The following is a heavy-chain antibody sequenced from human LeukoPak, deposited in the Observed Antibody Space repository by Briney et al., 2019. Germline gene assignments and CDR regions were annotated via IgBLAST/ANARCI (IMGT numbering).Heavy chain of an antibody. J-gene: IGHJ5*02. Sequence: GASVKVSCKASGYSFIDYYIHWVRQAPGQGLEWMGWVNPHSGGTKFAQKFQGRVTMTRDTSISTAYMELSRLRSDDTAVYYCARDKSFSRNWFDPWGQGTLVTVSS. V-gene: IGHV1-2*02. CDR3: ARDKSFSRNWFDP. CDR2: VNPHSGGT. CDR1: GYSFIDYY.